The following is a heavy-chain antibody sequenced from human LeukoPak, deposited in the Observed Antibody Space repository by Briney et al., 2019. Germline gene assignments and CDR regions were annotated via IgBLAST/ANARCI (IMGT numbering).Heavy chain of an antibody. CDR1: GFTFINAW. Sequence: GGSLRLSCAASGFTFINAWMAWVRQAPGKGLEWVGRIKAKAHGGTIEYAAPVKGRFTISRDNSKNTLYLQMNSLRAEDTAVYYCARSVTTGVFDYWGQGTLVTVSS. J-gene: IGHJ4*02. CDR2: IKAKAHGGTI. V-gene: IGHV3-15*01. CDR3: ARSVTTGVFDY. D-gene: IGHD4-23*01.